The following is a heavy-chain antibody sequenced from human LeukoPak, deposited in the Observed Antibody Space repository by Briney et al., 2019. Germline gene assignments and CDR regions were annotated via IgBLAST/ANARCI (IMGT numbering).Heavy chain of an antibody. CDR2: INPNSGGT. Sequence: ASVTVSCKASGYTFSGYYIHWVRQAPGQGLEWMGWINPNSGGTNYAQKFQGRVTMTRDTSISTAYMELSRLRSDDTAVYYCAGYSGSYLVLGTFDIWGQGTMVTVSS. D-gene: IGHD1-26*01. J-gene: IGHJ3*02. V-gene: IGHV1-2*02. CDR1: GYTFSGYY. CDR3: AGYSGSYLVLGTFDI.